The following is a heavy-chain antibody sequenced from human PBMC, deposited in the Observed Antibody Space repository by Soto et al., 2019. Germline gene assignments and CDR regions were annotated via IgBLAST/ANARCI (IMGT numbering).Heavy chain of an antibody. D-gene: IGHD2-15*01. J-gene: IGHJ4*02. CDR3: GSSTLVVLTDFAS. CDR2: IFPLTDIP. V-gene: IGHV1-69*02. CDR1: GGTFRNYP. Sequence: QVQLVQSGTEVKKPGSSVKVSCKASGGTFRNYPINWVRQAPGQGLEWMGSIFPLTDIPDYAQNFQARLTISAHKSTSTAYLELSILTSDDSAMHFCGSSTLVVLTDFASWGQGTVVTVSS.